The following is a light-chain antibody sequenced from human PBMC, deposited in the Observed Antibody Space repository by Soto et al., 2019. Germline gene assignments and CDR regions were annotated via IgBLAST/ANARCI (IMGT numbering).Light chain of an antibody. CDR1: QSVSSY. V-gene: IGKV3-11*01. J-gene: IGKJ2*01. Sequence: EIVLTQSPATLSLSPGAGAPLSCRASQSVSSYLVWYQQKPGQAPRLLIYDASKRATGIPARFSGSGSGTDFTLTISSLEPEDFAVYYCQQRSSRPPMYTFGQGTKVDIK. CDR3: QQRSSRPPMYT. CDR2: DAS.